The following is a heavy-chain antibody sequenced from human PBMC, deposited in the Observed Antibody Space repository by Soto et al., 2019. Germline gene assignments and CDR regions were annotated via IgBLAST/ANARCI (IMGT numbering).Heavy chain of an antibody. CDR1: GFTFSSYA. CDR2: ISGSGGST. Sequence: QSEGALRLSCAASGFTFSSYAMSWVRQAPGKGLEWVSAISGSGGSTYYADSVKGRFTISRDNSKNTLYLQMNSLRAEDTAVYYCAKDLGSKGVVFYYYYGMDVWGQGTTVTVSS. V-gene: IGHV3-23*01. D-gene: IGHD2-8*02. J-gene: IGHJ6*02. CDR3: AKDLGSKGVVFYYYYGMDV.